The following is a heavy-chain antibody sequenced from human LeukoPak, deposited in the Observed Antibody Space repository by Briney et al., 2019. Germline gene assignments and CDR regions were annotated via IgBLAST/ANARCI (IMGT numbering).Heavy chain of an antibody. D-gene: IGHD5-24*01. J-gene: IGHJ4*02. CDR1: GGSIGGYY. CDR3: ARVRDGYNVADY. V-gene: IGHV4-59*01. Sequence: PSETLSLTCTVSGGSIGGYYWSWIRQPPGKGLEWIGYIYYSGSTNYNPSLKSRVTISIDTSKNQFSLKLSSVTAADTAVYYCARVRDGYNVADYWGQGTLVSVCS. CDR2: IYYSGST.